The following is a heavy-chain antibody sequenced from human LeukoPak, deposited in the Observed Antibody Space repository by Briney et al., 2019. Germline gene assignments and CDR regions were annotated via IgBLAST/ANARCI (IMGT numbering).Heavy chain of an antibody. V-gene: IGHV3-43D*03. D-gene: IGHD6-19*01. Sequence: GGSLRLSCAASGFTFDDYAMHWVRQAPGKGLEWVSLISWDGGSTYYADSVKGRFTISRDNSKNSLYPQMNSLRAEDTALYYCAKDIQAGYYYYYMDVWGKGTTVTVSS. CDR3: AKDIQAGYYYYYMDV. CDR2: ISWDGGST. J-gene: IGHJ6*03. CDR1: GFTFDDYA.